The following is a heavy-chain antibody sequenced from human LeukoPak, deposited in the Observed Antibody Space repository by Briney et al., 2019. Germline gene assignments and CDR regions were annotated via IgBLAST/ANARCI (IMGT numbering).Heavy chain of an antibody. Sequence: SVKVSCKASGGTFSSYAISWVRQAPGQGLEWMGGIIPIFGTANYAQKFQGRVTITADESTSTAYMELSSPRSEDTAVYYCARARAPIVVVPAAPLSLDYWGQGTLVTVSS. J-gene: IGHJ4*02. D-gene: IGHD2-2*01. CDR1: GGTFSSYA. V-gene: IGHV1-69*01. CDR2: IIPIFGTA. CDR3: ARARAPIVVVPAAPLSLDY.